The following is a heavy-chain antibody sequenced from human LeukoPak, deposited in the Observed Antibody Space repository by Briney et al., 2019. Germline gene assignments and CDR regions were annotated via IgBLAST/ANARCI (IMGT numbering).Heavy chain of an antibody. V-gene: IGHV3-48*01. J-gene: IGHJ4*02. CDR3: ARGHYYDSSGYYPLDY. CDR1: GFTFSSYA. D-gene: IGHD3-22*01. Sequence: GGSLRLSCAASGFTFSSYAMNWVRQAPGKGLEWVSYISSDSSTIYYADSVEGRFTISRDYAKTSLYLQMNSLRAEDTALYHCARGHYYDSSGYYPLDYWGQGTLVTVSS. CDR2: ISSDSSTI.